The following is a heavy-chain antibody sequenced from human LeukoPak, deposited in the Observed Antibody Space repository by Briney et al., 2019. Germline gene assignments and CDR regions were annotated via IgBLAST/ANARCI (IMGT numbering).Heavy chain of an antibody. CDR1: GFTFSDYY. J-gene: IGHJ4*02. CDR2: ISSSGSTI. CDR3: ASGGRRGYSGYPNDY. Sequence: PGGSLRLSCAASGFTFSDYYVSWIRQAPGKGLEWVSYISSSGSTIYYADSVKGRFTISRDNAKNSLYLQMNSLRAEDTAVYYCASGGRRGYSGYPNDYWGQGTLVTVSS. D-gene: IGHD5-12*01. V-gene: IGHV3-11*01.